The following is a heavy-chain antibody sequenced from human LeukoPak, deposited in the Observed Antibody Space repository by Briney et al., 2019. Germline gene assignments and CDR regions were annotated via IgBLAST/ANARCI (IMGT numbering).Heavy chain of an antibody. CDR2: ISGSSRHK. CDR3: ARTANFAAGYYIDY. CDR1: GFTFSSYT. J-gene: IGHJ4*02. Sequence: GGSLRLSCAASGFTFSSYTMNWVRQAPGKGLEWVSSISGSSRHKYYADSVKGRFTISRDNAKNSLYLQMNSLKAEDTAVYYCARTANFAAGYYIDYWGQGTLVTVSS. V-gene: IGHV3-21*01. D-gene: IGHD6-13*01.